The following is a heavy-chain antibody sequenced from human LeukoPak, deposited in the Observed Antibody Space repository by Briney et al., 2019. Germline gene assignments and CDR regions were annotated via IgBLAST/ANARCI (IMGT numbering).Heavy chain of an antibody. CDR1: GGSIASSSHY. D-gene: IGHD6-19*01. CDR2: MYNSGST. CDR3: ARHVRAVAGTARSAFDI. Sequence: SETLSVTCTVSGGSIASSSHYWVWIRQPPGKGLEWIGSMYNSGSTYYNPSLKSRVTISVDTSKNQFSLKLSSVTAADTAVYYCARHVRAVAGTARSAFDIWGQGTMVTVSS. V-gene: IGHV4-39*01. J-gene: IGHJ3*02.